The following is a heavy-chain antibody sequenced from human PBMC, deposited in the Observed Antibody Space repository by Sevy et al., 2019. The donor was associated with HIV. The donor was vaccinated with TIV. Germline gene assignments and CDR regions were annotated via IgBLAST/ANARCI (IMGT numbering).Heavy chain of an antibody. CDR2: ISAYNGNT. Sequence: ASVKVSCKASGYTFTSYGISWVRQAPGQGLEWMGWISAYNGNTNYAQKLQGRVTMTTDTSTRTAYMELRSLRSDDTAVYYCARARSVTPLFDYWGQGTLVTVSS. D-gene: IGHD1-26*01. CDR3: ARARSVTPLFDY. CDR1: GYTFTSYG. V-gene: IGHV1-18*01. J-gene: IGHJ4*02.